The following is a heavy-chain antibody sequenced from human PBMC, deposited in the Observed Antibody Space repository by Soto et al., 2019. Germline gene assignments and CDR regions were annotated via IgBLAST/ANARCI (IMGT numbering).Heavy chain of an antibody. CDR1: GFTFSNYA. Sequence: GGSLILSCAASGFTFSNYAMSWVRQAPGKGLEWVSAIGGSGGSTYYADSVKGRFTISGDNSKNTLYLQMDSLRAEDTASYYCAKSGGPVAAIQSDYWGQGNLVTVSS. CDR2: IGGSGGST. D-gene: IGHD2-15*01. V-gene: IGHV3-23*01. CDR3: AKSGGPVAAIQSDY. J-gene: IGHJ4*02.